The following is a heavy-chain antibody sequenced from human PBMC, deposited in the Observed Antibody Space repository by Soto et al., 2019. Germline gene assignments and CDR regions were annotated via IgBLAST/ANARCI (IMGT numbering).Heavy chain of an antibody. V-gene: IGHV3-30-3*01. CDR3: ARDQRGRKIPIFSHYSYYGMDV. Sequence: QVQLVESGGGVVQPGRSLRLSCAASGFTFSSYAMHWVRQAPGKGLEWVAVISYDGSNKYYADSVKGRFTISRDNSKNTLYLQMNSLRAEDTAVYYCARDQRGRKIPIFSHYSYYGMDVWGQGNTVTVSS. J-gene: IGHJ6*02. D-gene: IGHD3-9*01. CDR1: GFTFSSYA. CDR2: ISYDGSNK.